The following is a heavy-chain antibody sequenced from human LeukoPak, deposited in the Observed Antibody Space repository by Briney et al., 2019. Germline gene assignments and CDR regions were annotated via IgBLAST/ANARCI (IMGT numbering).Heavy chain of an antibody. J-gene: IGHJ4*02. D-gene: IGHD2-2*01. Sequence: SETLSLTCAVYGGSFSGYYWSWIRQPPGKGLEWIGEINHSGSTNYNPSLKSRVTISVDTSKNQFSLKLSSVTAADTAVYYCARGRCSSTSCPAPGGDWGQGTLVTVSS. CDR1: GGSFSGYY. V-gene: IGHV4-34*01. CDR3: ARGRCSSTSCPAPGGD. CDR2: INHSGST.